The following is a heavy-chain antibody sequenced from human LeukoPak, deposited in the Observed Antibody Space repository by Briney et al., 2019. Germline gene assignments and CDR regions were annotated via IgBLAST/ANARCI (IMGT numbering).Heavy chain of an antibody. CDR2: ISTYNGNT. Sequence: GASVKVSCKASGYTFTSYAISWVRQAPGQGLEWMGWISTYNGNTNYAQKLQGRVTMTIDTSTSTAYMDLRSLRSDDTAVYYCARDLVYYYDSSGYYGYWGQGTLVTVSS. CDR1: GYTFTSYA. V-gene: IGHV1-18*01. CDR3: ARDLVYYYDSSGYYGY. D-gene: IGHD3-22*01. J-gene: IGHJ4*02.